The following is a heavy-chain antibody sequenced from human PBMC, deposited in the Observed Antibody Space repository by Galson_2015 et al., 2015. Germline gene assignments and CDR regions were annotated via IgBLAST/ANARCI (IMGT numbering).Heavy chain of an antibody. CDR3: AKGGGGWNAVAPGRDRHYYYYYGMDV. CDR2: ISGSGGST. D-gene: IGHD1-1*01. CDR1: GFTFSSYA. Sequence: SLRLSCAASGFTFSSYAMSWVRQAPGKGLEWVSAISGSGGSTYYADSVKGRFTISRDNSKNTLYLQMNSLRAEDTAVYYCAKGGGGWNAVAPGRDRHYYYYYGMDVWGQGTTVTVSS. V-gene: IGHV3-23*01. J-gene: IGHJ6*02.